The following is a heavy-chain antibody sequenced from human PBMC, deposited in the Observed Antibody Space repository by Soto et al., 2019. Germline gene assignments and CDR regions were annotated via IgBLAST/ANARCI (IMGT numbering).Heavy chain of an antibody. CDR2: ISAYNGNT. J-gene: IGHJ4*02. Sequence: ASVKVSCKASGYTFTSYAMHWVRQAPGQGLEWMGWISAYNGNTNYAQKLQGRVTMTTDTSTSTAYMELRSLRSDDTAVYYCARGSYYYDSSGYYHYWGQGTLVTVSS. D-gene: IGHD3-22*01. V-gene: IGHV1-18*01. CDR3: ARGSYYYDSSGYYHY. CDR1: GYTFTSYA.